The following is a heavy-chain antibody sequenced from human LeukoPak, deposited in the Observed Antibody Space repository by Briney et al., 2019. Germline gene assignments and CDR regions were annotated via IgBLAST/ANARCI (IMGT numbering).Heavy chain of an antibody. J-gene: IGHJ6*02. CDR2: INPNSGGT. Sequence: ASVKVSCKASGYTFTGYYMHWVRQAPGQGLEWMGWINPNSGGTNYAQKFQGRVTMTTDTSTSTAYMELRSLRSDDTAVYYCARWDIVVVPAAIYYYGMDVWGQGTTVTVSS. CDR1: GYTFTGYY. V-gene: IGHV1-2*02. CDR3: ARWDIVVVPAAIYYYGMDV. D-gene: IGHD2-2*01.